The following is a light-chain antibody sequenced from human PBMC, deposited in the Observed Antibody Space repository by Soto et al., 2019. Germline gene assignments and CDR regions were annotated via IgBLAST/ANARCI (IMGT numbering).Light chain of an antibody. CDR3: EAYGYSPRY. J-gene: IGKJ5*01. CDR2: GTS. CDR1: QSVSSSY. V-gene: IGKV3-20*01. Sequence: EIVLTQSPVTLSLSPGERATLSCRASQSVSSSYLGWYQQKPDQAPRLLMFGTSTRATDIPERFSGSGSGTDFTPTITTLPPEYVVMYYCEAYGYSPRYFGHGTRVEIK.